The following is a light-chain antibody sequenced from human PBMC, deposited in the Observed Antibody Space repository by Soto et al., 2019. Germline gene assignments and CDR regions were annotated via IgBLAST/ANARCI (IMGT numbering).Light chain of an antibody. J-gene: IGLJ2*01. CDR1: SNDVGGYNL. CDR2: EGN. V-gene: IGLV2-23*03. Sequence: QSALTQPASVSGSPGQSITISCTGTSNDVGGYNLVSWYQQLPGKAPKLIIYEGNKRPSGISDRFSGSRSGNTASLTISALRAEDEADYSCCSFAGGATVVFGGGTKLTVL. CDR3: CSFAGGATVV.